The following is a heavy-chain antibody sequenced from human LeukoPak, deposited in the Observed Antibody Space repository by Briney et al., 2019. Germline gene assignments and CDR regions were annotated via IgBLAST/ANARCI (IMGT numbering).Heavy chain of an antibody. CDR2: MNPNSGNT. D-gene: IGHD2-2*01. Sequence: GASVKVSCRASGYTFTSYDINWVRQATGQGLEWMGWMNPNSGNTGYAQKFQGRVTMTRNTSISTAYMELSSLRSEDTAVYYCARAPYQLLPFDYWGQGTLVTVSS. CDR1: GYTFTSYD. V-gene: IGHV1-8*01. J-gene: IGHJ4*02. CDR3: ARAPYQLLPFDY.